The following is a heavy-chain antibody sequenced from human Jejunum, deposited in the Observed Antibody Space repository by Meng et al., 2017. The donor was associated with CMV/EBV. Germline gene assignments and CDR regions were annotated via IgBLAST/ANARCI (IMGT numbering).Heavy chain of an antibody. CDR2: ISSSSSYI. CDR3: AKVTTGNYYYYGMDV. J-gene: IGHJ6*02. V-gene: IGHV3-21*01. Sequence: GFPFSTYSMNWVRQAPGKGLGWVSSISSSSSYIYYADSVKGRFTISKDNAKNSLYLQMNSLRAEDTAVYYCAKVTTGNYYYYGMDVWGQGTTVTVSS. D-gene: IGHD4-11*01. CDR1: GFPFSTYS.